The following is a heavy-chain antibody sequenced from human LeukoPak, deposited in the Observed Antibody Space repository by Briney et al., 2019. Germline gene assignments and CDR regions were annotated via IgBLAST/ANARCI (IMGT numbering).Heavy chain of an antibody. D-gene: IGHD2-15*01. CDR2: ISSSSTI. V-gene: IGHV3-48*01. CDR1: GFTFSSYS. J-gene: IGHJ6*03. CDR3: ARVLRYCSGGNCYSGGLGYMDV. Sequence: GGSLRLSCAASGFTFSSYSMNWVRQAPGKGLEWVSYISSSSTIYYADSVKGRFTISRDNAKNSLYLQMNSLRAEDTAVYYCARVLRYCSGGNCYSGGLGYMDVWGKGTTVTISS.